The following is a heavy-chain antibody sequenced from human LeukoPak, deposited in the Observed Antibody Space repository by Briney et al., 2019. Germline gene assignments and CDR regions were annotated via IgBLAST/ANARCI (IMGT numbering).Heavy chain of an antibody. Sequence: GGSLRLSCAASGFTFSTYGMHRVRQAPGKGLEWVAVVWSGGNNKYYSDSVKGRFTISRDNSKNTLYLQMNSLRAEDTAVHYCAKDGQVGAIGYFDYRGQGTLVTVSS. CDR3: AKDGQVGAIGYFDY. V-gene: IGHV3-33*06. J-gene: IGHJ4*02. D-gene: IGHD1-26*01. CDR1: GFTFSTYG. CDR2: VWSGGNNK.